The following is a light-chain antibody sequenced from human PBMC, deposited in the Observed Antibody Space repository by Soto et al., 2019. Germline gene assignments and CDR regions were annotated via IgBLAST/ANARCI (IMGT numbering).Light chain of an antibody. J-gene: IGLJ1*01. Sequence: QSVLTQPPPVSGAPAQRVSISCTGSTSNIGAPYDVHWYQHLPGTAPKLLIYGDNNRPSGVPDRFSGSKSGTSASLAITRLQAEDEADYYCQSYDISLHNYVFGTGTKVTVL. CDR2: GDN. CDR3: QSYDISLHNYV. CDR1: TSNIGAPYD. V-gene: IGLV1-40*01.